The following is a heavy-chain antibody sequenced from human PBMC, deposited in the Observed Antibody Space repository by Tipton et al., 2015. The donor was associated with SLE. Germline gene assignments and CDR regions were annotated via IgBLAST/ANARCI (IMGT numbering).Heavy chain of an antibody. CDR3: PRDHSGNYSARRDTFDI. J-gene: IGHJ3*02. D-gene: IGHD3-22*01. CDR1: GFTFSNYA. Sequence: QVQLVQSGGGVVQPGRSLRLSCSASGFTFSNYAMYWVRQAPGKGLEWVGVISSEGSDKHYADSVKGRFTISRDNSKNTLYLQMNRLRVEDTAVYYCPRDHSGNYSARRDTFDIWGPGTMVTVSS. V-gene: IGHV3-33*05. CDR2: ISSEGSDK.